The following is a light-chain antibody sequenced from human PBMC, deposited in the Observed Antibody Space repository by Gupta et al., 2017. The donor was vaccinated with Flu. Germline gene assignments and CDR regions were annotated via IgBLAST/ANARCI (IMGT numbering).Light chain of an antibody. CDR2: GAS. V-gene: IGKV3-15*01. CDR3: QQYHTWPYS. J-gene: IGKJ2*03. Sequence: ETVMTQSPATLSVSPGERATLYCGASQSVGTNLAWYQQRPGQAPGLLIYGASSRATGIPARFSGSTSGTEFTLTISSLQSEDFALYYCQQYHTWPYSFGQGTRLEI. CDR1: QSVGTN.